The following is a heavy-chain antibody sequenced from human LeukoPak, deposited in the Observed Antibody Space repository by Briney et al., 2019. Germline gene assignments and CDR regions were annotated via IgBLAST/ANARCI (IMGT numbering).Heavy chain of an antibody. Sequence: SETLSLTCTVSGGSFSTYYWSWIRQPPGKGLEWIGYIYYSGSTNYNLSLKSRVTISVDTSKNQFSLKLSSVTAADTALYYCARVVPGNWFDPWGQGTLVTVSS. CDR2: IYYSGST. CDR3: ARVVPGNWFDP. V-gene: IGHV4-59*01. CDR1: GGSFSTYY. J-gene: IGHJ5*02.